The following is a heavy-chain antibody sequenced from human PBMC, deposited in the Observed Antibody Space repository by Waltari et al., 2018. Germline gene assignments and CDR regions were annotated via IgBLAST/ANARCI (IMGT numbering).Heavy chain of an antibody. V-gene: IGHV5-51*03. Sequence: EVRLVQSGAEVKKPGESLKISCKGSGDKFSTYWIGWVRQMPGKGLEWMGIIYVRDSETRYSPSVRGQVTMSADKSITTAYLQWSSLKASDTAMYYCARREHDYDYVGGSYRRVIDTFDIWGQGTRVTVSS. J-gene: IGHJ3*02. CDR1: GDKFSTYW. D-gene: IGHD3-16*02. CDR3: ARREHDYDYVGGSYRRVIDTFDI. CDR2: IYVRDSET.